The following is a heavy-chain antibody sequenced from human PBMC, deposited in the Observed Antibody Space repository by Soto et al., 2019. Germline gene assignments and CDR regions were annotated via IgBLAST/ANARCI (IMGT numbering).Heavy chain of an antibody. Sequence: SVKGSCKASGYTFTTYGITWVRQAPGQGLEWMGWISCYNGNTNYAQKFQGRVTMTTDTSTKTAYMELRSLRSDDTAMYYCARDYGDYGGFDYWGQGTRVTVSS. D-gene: IGHD4-17*01. CDR2: ISCYNGNT. V-gene: IGHV1-18*01. J-gene: IGHJ4*02. CDR1: GYTFTTYG. CDR3: ARDYGDYGGFDY.